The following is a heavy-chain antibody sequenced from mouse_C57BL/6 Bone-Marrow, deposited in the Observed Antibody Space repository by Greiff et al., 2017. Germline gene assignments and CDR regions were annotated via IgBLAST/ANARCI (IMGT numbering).Heavy chain of an antibody. D-gene: IGHD4-1*01. J-gene: IGHJ2*01. CDR2: ISSGGSYT. CDR3: ARQRLGLDYLGY. V-gene: IGHV5-6*01. Sequence: EVQLQQSGGDLVQPGGSLKLSCAASGFTFSSYGMSWVRPTPDKRLEWVATISSGGSYTYYPDSVKGRFTFSRDNAKNTLYLQMSSLKSEYTAMYYCARQRLGLDYLGYWGQGTTLTVSA. CDR1: GFTFSSYG.